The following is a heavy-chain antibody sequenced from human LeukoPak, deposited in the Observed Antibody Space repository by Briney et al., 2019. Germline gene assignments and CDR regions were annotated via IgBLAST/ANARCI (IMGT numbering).Heavy chain of an antibody. Sequence: GGSLRLSCAASGFTFSRYAMSWVRQAPGKGLEWVSAISGSGGSTYYADSVKGRFTISRDNSKNTLYLQMNSLRAEDTAVYYCAKWGKYCSSTSCYTYFDYWGQGTLVTVSS. CDR2: ISGSGGST. D-gene: IGHD2-2*02. CDR1: GFTFSRYA. CDR3: AKWGKYCSSTSCYTYFDY. V-gene: IGHV3-23*01. J-gene: IGHJ4*02.